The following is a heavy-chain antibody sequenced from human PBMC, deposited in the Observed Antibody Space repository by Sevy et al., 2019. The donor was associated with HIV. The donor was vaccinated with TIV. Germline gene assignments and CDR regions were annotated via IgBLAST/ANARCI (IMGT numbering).Heavy chain of an antibody. CDR1: GFTFSDYY. V-gene: IGHV3-11*06. CDR2: ISSRRSCT. J-gene: IGHJ4*02. Sequence: GGSLRLSCAASGFTFSDYYMTWIRQAPGKGLEWISYISSRRSCTNDADSVKGRFTISRDNAKNSLYLQMNSLRAEDAAVYYCARCRVVAADYYFDYWGRGTLVTVSS. D-gene: IGHD1-26*01. CDR3: ARCRVVAADYYFDY.